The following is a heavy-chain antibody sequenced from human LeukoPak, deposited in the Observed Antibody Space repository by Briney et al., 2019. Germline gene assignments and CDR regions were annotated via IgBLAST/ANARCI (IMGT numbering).Heavy chain of an antibody. V-gene: IGHV5-51*01. CDR2: IYPSASDT. CDR1: GSTLTSHW. D-gene: IGHD6-13*01. CDR3: ARLRRYSSSQPGEFDY. J-gene: IGHJ4*02. Sequence: LGGSREIPGQRSGSTLTSHWIGWAPKLHGKGLEWLAIIYPSASDTSFGPSFKGQVTISVDKSISTAYLQRSSLKASDTAMYYCARLRRYSSSQPGEFDYWGQGTLVTVSS.